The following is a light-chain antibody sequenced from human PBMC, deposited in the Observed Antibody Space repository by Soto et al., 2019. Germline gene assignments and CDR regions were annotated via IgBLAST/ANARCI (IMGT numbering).Light chain of an antibody. CDR1: NIGSKS. CDR3: QVWDSSSDHYV. J-gene: IGLJ1*01. CDR2: DDS. V-gene: IGLV3-21*02. Sequence: SYELTQPPSVSVAPGQTARSTCGGNNIGSKSVHWYQQKPGQAPVLVVYDDSDRPSGIPERFSGSNSGNTATLTIRRVEAGDEADYYCQVWDSSSDHYVFGTGTKLTVL.